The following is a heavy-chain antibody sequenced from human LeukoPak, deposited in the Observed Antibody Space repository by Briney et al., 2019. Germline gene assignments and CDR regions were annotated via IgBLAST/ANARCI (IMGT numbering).Heavy chain of an antibody. CDR2: ISVYNGNT. V-gene: IGHV1-18*01. CDR3: ARAQPPDY. CDR1: GYTFSGYG. D-gene: IGHD2-2*01. J-gene: IGHJ4*02. Sequence: ASVKVSCKASGYTFSGYGITWVRQAPGQGLEWMGWISVYNGNTNYALKLQGRVTMTTDISTSTAYMELRSLTSDDTAVYYCARAQPPDYWGQGTLVTVSS.